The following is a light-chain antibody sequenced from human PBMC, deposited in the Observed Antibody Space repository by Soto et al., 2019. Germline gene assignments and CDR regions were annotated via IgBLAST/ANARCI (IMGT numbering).Light chain of an antibody. Sequence: QSVLTQPASVSGSPGQSITISCTGTNSDVGGYSYVSWYQQHPGKAPKLMISEVTKRPSGVPDRFSGSKSGNTASLTVSGLQAEDEADYYCSSYSGSNNWVFGGGTKVTVL. CDR1: NSDVGGYSY. CDR3: SSYSGSNNWV. CDR2: EVT. V-gene: IGLV2-8*01. J-gene: IGLJ3*02.